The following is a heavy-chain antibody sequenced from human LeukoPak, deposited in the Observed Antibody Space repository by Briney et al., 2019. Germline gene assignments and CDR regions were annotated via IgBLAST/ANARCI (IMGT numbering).Heavy chain of an antibody. D-gene: IGHD4/OR15-4a*01. CDR2: IGSSGATT. V-gene: IGHV3-23*01. J-gene: IGHJ4*02. Sequence: PGGSLRLSCAASGFSFSTYGMSWVRQAPGKGLEWVSSIGSSGATTYYADPVKGRFTVSRDNSKNTLYLQMNSLQAEDTAVYFCVKLGASFFWGQGTLVTVSS. CDR1: GFSFSTYG. CDR3: VKLGASFF.